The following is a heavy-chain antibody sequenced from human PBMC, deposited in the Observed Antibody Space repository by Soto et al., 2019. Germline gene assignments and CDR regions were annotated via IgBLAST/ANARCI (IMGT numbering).Heavy chain of an antibody. D-gene: IGHD3-22*01. J-gene: IGHJ3*01. Sequence: QVQLIQSEAEVKKPGSSVRVSCTASGGIFGSHGFSWVRQAPGQRLEWVGGFIPIFRTLTYTEKFQARVGIAADESTNTVSLDLSSLTSEDTAVYYCVRDRRIYYSDPHDEFVASDYEVWGQGTMVSVSS. CDR1: GGIFGSHG. CDR2: FIPIFRTL. CDR3: VRDRRIYYSDPHDEFVASDYEV. V-gene: IGHV1-69*01.